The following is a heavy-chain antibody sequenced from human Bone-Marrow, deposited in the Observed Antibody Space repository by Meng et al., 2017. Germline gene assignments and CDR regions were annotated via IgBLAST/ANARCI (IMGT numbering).Heavy chain of an antibody. V-gene: IGHV3-33*06. J-gene: IGHJ4*02. Sequence: GESLKISCETSGFTFNAYGMHWVRQAPGKGLEWLALIWYDASETYYADSVKGRFTISRDNSTNTLYLQVNSLSAEDTTLFYCAKYSYGLWNYFDYWGQGALVTVSS. D-gene: IGHD5-18*01. CDR1: GFTFNAYG. CDR2: IWYDASET. CDR3: AKYSYGLWNYFDY.